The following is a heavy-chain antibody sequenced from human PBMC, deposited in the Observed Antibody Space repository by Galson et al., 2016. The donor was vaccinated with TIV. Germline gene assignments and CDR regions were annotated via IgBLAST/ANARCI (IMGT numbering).Heavy chain of an antibody. CDR1: GGSVSSGSFY. CDR2: IYYMGST. Sequence: SETLSLTCTVSGGSVSSGSFYWTWIRQSPGKGLEWIGNIYYMGSTTYNPSLKRRVTISVDTSKNQFSLNLRSVTAADTAVYFCAGESHGDYLFNYFFDFWGRGTLVTVSS. CDR3: AGESHGDYLFNYFFDF. V-gene: IGHV4-61*01. J-gene: IGHJ4*02. D-gene: IGHD4-17*01.